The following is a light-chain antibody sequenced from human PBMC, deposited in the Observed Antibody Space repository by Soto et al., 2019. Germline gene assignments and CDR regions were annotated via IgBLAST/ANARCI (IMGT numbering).Light chain of an antibody. Sequence: QSVLTQPASVSGSPGQSITISCTGTSSDVGGYNYVSWYQQHPGKAPKLMIYDVSNRPSGVSNRFSGSKSGNTASLTISGLQAEDEADYYCSAYTSSSNFNVVFGGGTKVTVL. V-gene: IGLV2-14*01. CDR2: DVS. CDR1: SSDVGGYNY. J-gene: IGLJ2*01. CDR3: SAYTSSSNFNVV.